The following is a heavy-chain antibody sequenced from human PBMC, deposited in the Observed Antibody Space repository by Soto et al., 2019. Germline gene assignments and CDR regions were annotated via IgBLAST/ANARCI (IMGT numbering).Heavy chain of an antibody. D-gene: IGHD6-13*01. CDR3: AVIIAAAGTGAKYYFDY. CDR2: IVVGSGNT. Sequence: SVKVSCKASGFTFTSSAVQWVRQARGQRLEWIGWIVVGSGNTNYAQKFQERVTITRDMSTSTAYMELSSLRSEDTAVYYCAVIIAAAGTGAKYYFDYWGQGTLVTVSS. V-gene: IGHV1-58*01. CDR1: GFTFTSSA. J-gene: IGHJ4*02.